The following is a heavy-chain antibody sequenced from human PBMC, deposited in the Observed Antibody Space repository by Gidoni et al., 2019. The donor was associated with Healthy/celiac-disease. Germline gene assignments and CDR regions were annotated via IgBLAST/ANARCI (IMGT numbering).Heavy chain of an antibody. J-gene: IGHJ3*02. D-gene: IGHD6-13*01. V-gene: IGHV3-30*18. CDR3: AKDHERGFSSSWYRADAFDI. CDR2: ISYDGSNK. CDR1: GFTFSSYG. Sequence: QVQLVESGGGVVQPGRSLRLSCAASGFTFSSYGMHWVRQAPGKGLEWVAVISYDGSNKYYADSVKGRFTISRDNSKNTLYLQMNSLRAEDTAVYYCAKDHERGFSSSWYRADAFDIWGQGTMVTVSS.